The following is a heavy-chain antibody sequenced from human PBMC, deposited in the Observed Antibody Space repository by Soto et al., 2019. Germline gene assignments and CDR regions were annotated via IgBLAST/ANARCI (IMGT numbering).Heavy chain of an antibody. CDR3: ARHYDSSGYYFY. J-gene: IGHJ4*02. D-gene: IGHD3-22*01. CDR2: IYYSGST. CDR1: GGSISSYY. Sequence: ASETLSLTCTVSGGSISSYYWSWIRQPPGKGLEWIGYIYYSGSTNYNPSLKSRVTISVDTSKNQFSLKLSSVTAADTAVYYCARHYDSSGYYFYWGQGTLVTVSS. V-gene: IGHV4-59*01.